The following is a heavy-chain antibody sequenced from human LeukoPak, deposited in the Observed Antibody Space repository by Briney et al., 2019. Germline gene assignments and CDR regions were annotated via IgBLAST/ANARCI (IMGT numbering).Heavy chain of an antibody. V-gene: IGHV1-2*02. CDR1: GYTFTGYY. Sequence: ASVKVSCKASGYTFTGYYMHWVRQAPGQGLEWMGWINPNSGGTNYAQKFQGRVTMTRDTSISTAYMELSRLRSDDTAVYYCAREDGSYPYYYYGMDVWAKGPRSPSP. CDR3: AREDGSYPYYYYGMDV. J-gene: IGHJ6*02. CDR2: INPNSGGT. D-gene: IGHD1-26*01.